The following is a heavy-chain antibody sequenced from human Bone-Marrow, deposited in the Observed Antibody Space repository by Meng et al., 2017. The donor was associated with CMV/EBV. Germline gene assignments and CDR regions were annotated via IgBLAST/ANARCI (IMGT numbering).Heavy chain of an antibody. CDR1: GFTFDDYA. CDR3: AKDAPTSATTWYPFDS. D-gene: IGHD6-13*01. Sequence: SLKISCAASGFTFDDYAMHWVRQAPGKGLEWVSGISWNSGSIGYADSVKGRFTISRDNAKNTLYLQMNSLRAEDTALYYCAKDAPTSATTWYPFDSWGQGTLVTVSS. J-gene: IGHJ4*02. V-gene: IGHV3-9*01. CDR2: ISWNSGSI.